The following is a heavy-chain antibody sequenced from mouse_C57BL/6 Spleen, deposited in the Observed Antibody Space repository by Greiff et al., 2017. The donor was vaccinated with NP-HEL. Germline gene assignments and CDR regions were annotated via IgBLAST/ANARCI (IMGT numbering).Heavy chain of an antibody. Sequence: EVQLQQSGPELVKPGASVKISCKASGYTFTDYYMNWVKQSHGKSLEWIGDINPNNGGTSYNQKFKGKATLTVDKSSSTAYMELRSLTSEDSAVYYCASITTVVAEGYFDVWGTGTTVTVAS. V-gene: IGHV1-26*01. D-gene: IGHD1-1*01. CDR3: ASITTVVAEGYFDV. CDR1: GYTFTDYY. CDR2: INPNNGGT. J-gene: IGHJ1*03.